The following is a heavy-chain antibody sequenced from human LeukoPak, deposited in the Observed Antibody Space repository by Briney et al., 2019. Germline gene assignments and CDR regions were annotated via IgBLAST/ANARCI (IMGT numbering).Heavy chain of an antibody. Sequence: SVTVSCTASGGTFSSYAISWVRPAPGQGLEWMGGIIPIFGTANYAQKFQGRVTITADESTSTAYMELSSLRSEDTAVYYCARGDCTNGVCYYYFDYWGQGTLVTVSS. CDR1: GGTFSSYA. CDR3: ARGDCTNGVCYYYFDY. CDR2: IIPIFGTA. D-gene: IGHD2-8*01. V-gene: IGHV1-69*13. J-gene: IGHJ4*02.